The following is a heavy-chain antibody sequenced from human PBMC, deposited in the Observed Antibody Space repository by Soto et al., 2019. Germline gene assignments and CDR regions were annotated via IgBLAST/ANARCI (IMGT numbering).Heavy chain of an antibody. CDR2: INTGNGNT. V-gene: IGHV1-8*02. CDR3: AKGGEAERFWSGYSTNPNRHYYYYYMDV. Sequence: VASVKVSCTASGYTFTNYPRHWVRQAPGQGLEWLGWINTGNGNTGYAQKFQGRVTMTRNTSISTAYMELSSLRSEDTAVYYCAKGGEAERFWSGYSTNPNRHYYYYYMDVWGKGTTVTVSS. D-gene: IGHD3-3*01. J-gene: IGHJ6*03. CDR1: GYTFTNYP.